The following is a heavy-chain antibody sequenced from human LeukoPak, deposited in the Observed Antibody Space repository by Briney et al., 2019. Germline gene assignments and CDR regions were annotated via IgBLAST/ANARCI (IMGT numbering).Heavy chain of an antibody. CDR1: GFTFRSYA. V-gene: IGHV3-23*01. CDR2: SSGSGGST. J-gene: IGHJ6*02. D-gene: IGHD3-10*01. Sequence: PGGSLRLSCAASGFTFRSYAMSWVREAPGKGLDWGSASSGSGGSTYYADSVKGRFTISRDNSKNTLYLQMNSLRAEDTAVYYCAKELRITMVRGVSYGMDVWGQGTTVTVSS. CDR3: AKELRITMVRGVSYGMDV.